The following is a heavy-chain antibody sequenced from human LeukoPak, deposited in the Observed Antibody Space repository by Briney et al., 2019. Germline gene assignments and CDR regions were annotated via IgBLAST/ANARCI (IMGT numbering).Heavy chain of an antibody. J-gene: IGHJ5*01. CDR3: ARGWFGPDS. D-gene: IGHD3-10*01. CDR2: ISNDGTST. V-gene: IGHV3-74*01. CDR1: GVTFSSHS. Sequence: PGGSLRLSCAASGVTFSSHSMHWVRHAPGKGLAWVSGISNDGTSTTYADSVKGRFTISRDNAKNTLYLQMHSLRAEDTAVYSCARGWFGPDSCGQGTLVTVSS.